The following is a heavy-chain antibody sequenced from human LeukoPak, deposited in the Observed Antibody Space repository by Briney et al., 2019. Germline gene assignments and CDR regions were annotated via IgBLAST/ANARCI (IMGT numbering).Heavy chain of an antibody. CDR1: GFTFSSYA. D-gene: IGHD3-10*01. J-gene: IGHJ3*02. V-gene: IGHV3-48*04. CDR3: ARITLDAFDI. Sequence: GGSLRLSCVASGFTFSSYAMSWVRQAPGKGLEWVSYISSSGSTIYYADSVKGRFTISRDNAKNSLYLQMNSLRAEDTAVYYCARITLDAFDIWGQGTMVTVSS. CDR2: ISSSGSTI.